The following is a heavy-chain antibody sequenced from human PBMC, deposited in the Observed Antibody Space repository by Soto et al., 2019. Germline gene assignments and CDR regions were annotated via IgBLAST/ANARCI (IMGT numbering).Heavy chain of an antibody. CDR2: MNPNSGNT. D-gene: IGHD3-10*01. J-gene: IGHJ6*03. CDR3: ARGSWFGESPYYYYYMDV. CDR1: GYTFTSYD. V-gene: IGHV1-8*01. Sequence: ASVKVSCKASGYTFTSYDINWVRQATGQGLEWMGWMNPNSGNTGCAQKFQGRVTMTRNTSISTAYMELSSLRSEDTAVYYCARGSWFGESPYYYYYMDVWGKGTTVTVSS.